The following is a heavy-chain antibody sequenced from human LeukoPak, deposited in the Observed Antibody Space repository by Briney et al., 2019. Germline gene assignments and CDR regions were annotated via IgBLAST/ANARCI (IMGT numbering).Heavy chain of an antibody. V-gene: IGHV4-59*01. D-gene: IGHD4-11*01. J-gene: IGHJ6*03. CDR3: ARNDYSNYDAYYYYMDV. CDR2: IYYSGST. Sequence: TSETLSLTCTVSGGSISIYYWSWIRQPPGKGLEWIGYIYYSGSTNYNPSLKSRVTISVDTSKNQFSLKLSSVTAADTAVYYCARNDYSNYDAYYYYMDVWGKGTTVTVSS. CDR1: GGSISIYY.